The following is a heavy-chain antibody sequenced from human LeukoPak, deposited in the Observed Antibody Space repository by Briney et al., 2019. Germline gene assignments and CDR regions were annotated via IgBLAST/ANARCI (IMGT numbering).Heavy chain of an antibody. D-gene: IGHD3-3*01. J-gene: IGHJ4*02. V-gene: IGHV3-21*01. CDR2: ISSSSSYI. CDR3: ARDRGTYYDFWSALPPDY. CDR1: GFTFSSYS. Sequence: GGSLRLSCAASGFTFSSYSMNWVHQAPGKGLEWVSSISSSSSYIYYADSVKGRFTISRDNAKNSLYLQMNSLRAEDTAVYYCARDRGTYYDFWSALPPDYWGQGTLVTVSS.